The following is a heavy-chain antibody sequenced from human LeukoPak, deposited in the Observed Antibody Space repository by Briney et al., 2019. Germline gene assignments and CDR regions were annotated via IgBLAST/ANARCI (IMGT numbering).Heavy chain of an antibody. CDR2: ISSSSSYT. CDR3: ARGSMRMATAGLADY. CDR1: GFTFSDYY. V-gene: IGHV3-11*05. Sequence: GSLRLSCEASGFTFSDYYMNWIRQAPGKGLEWVSYISSSSSYTNYADSVKGRFTISRDNPTNSLYLQMNSLRAEDTAVYYCARGSMRMATAGLADYWGQGTLVTVSS. J-gene: IGHJ4*02. D-gene: IGHD5-24*01.